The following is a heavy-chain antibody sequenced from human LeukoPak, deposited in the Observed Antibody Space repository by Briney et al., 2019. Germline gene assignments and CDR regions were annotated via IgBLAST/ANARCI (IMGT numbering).Heavy chain of an antibody. V-gene: IGHV4-59*01. D-gene: IGHD5-24*01. Sequence: SETLSLACTVSGGSISSYYWSWIRQPPGKGLEWIGYIYYSGSTNYNPSLKSRVTISVDTSKNQFSLKLSSVTAADTAVYYCARSPKVGMATLYWFDPWGQGTLVTVSS. CDR3: ARSPKVGMATLYWFDP. CDR2: IYYSGST. J-gene: IGHJ5*02. CDR1: GGSISSYY.